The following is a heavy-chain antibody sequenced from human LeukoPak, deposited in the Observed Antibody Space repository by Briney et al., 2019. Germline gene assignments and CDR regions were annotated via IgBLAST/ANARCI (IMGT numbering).Heavy chain of an antibody. CDR3: AKVRWELLGSLDF. V-gene: IGHV3-23*01. Sequence: GGSLRLSCTASGFTFSNYGMSWVRQAPGKGLEWVSAISGSGGTTYYADSVKGRFTISRDNSRDTLYLQMNTLRAEDTAVYYCAKVRWELLGSLDFWGQGTLVTVSS. CDR1: GFTFSNYG. D-gene: IGHD1-26*01. CDR2: ISGSGGTT. J-gene: IGHJ4*02.